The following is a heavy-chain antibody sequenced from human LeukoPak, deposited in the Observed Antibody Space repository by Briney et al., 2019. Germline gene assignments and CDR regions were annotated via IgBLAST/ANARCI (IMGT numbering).Heavy chain of an antibody. CDR1: GFTFSSYS. CDR2: ISSSNSTI. J-gene: IGHJ4*02. CDR3: ARGRTAPPGIAEAGRGGLFDY. V-gene: IGHV3-48*04. D-gene: IGHD6-13*01. Sequence: GGSLRLSCAASGFTFSSYSMNWVRQAPGKGLEWVSYISSSNSTIYYADSVKGRFTISRDNAKNSLYLQMNSLRAEDTAVYYCARGRTAPPGIAEAGRGGLFDYWGQGTLVTVSS.